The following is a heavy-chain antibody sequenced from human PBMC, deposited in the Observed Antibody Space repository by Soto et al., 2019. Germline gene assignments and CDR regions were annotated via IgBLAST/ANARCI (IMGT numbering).Heavy chain of an antibody. J-gene: IGHJ6*02. CDR3: ARHLSNYYYYGMDV. V-gene: IGHV5-10-1*01. Sequence: PGESLKISCKGSGYSFTSYWISWVRQMPGKGLEWMGRIDPIDSYTNYSPSFQGHVTISADKSISTAYLQWSSLKASDTAMYYCARHLSNYYYYGMDVWGQGTTVTVSS. CDR1: GYSFTSYW. CDR2: IDPIDSYT.